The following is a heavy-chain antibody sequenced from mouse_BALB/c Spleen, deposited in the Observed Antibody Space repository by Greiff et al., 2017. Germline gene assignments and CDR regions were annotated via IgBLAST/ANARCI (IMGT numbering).Heavy chain of an antibody. V-gene: IGHV1-4*01. J-gene: IGHJ4*01. Sequence: VQLQQSGAELARPGASVKMSCKASGYTFTSYSMHWVNQRPGQGLEWIGYINPSIGYTNYNQKFKDKATLTADKSSSTAYMQLSSLTSEDSAVYYCAREWRRIGTTPFGYWGQGTSVTVSS. CDR1: GYTFTSYS. D-gene: IGHD4-1*01. CDR3: AREWRRIGTTPFGY. CDR2: INPSIGYT.